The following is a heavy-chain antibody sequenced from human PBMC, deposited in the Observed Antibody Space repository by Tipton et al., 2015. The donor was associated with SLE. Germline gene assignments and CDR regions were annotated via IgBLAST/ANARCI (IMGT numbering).Heavy chain of an antibody. Sequence: TLSLTCTVSGGSISSYYWSWIRQPPGKGLEWIGYIYYSGSTYYSPSLKSRVTISVDRSKNQFSLKLSSVTAADTAVYYCASTRERWGYFDYWGQGTLVTVSS. D-gene: IGHD3-16*01. CDR1: GGSISSYY. CDR3: ASTRERWGYFDY. V-gene: IGHV4-59*12. J-gene: IGHJ4*02. CDR2: IYYSGST.